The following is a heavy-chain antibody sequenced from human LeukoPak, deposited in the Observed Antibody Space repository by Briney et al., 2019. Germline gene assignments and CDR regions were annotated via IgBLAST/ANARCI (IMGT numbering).Heavy chain of an antibody. CDR3: ARRPTCSGGTCYGSDV. J-gene: IGHJ6*04. V-gene: IGHV3-30-3*01. D-gene: IGHD2-15*01. CDR1: GFTFSTYA. Sequence: GGSLRLSCAASGFTFSTYAMHWVRQAPGKGLEWVAIVSYDVNTKYYADSVKGRFTISRDNSENTLYLEMNSLRAEDTAVYFCARRPTCSGGTCYGSDVWGKGTTVTVSS. CDR2: VSYDVNTK.